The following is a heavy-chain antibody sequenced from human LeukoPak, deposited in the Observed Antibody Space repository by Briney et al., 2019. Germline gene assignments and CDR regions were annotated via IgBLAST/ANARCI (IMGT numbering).Heavy chain of an antibody. CDR3: AKGPDLGSGSYYFDY. D-gene: IGHD3-10*01. CDR1: GFTFSSYG. CDR2: IRYDGSNK. V-gene: IGHV3-30*02. J-gene: IGHJ4*02. Sequence: GGSLRLSCAASGFTFSSYGMHWVRQAPGKGLEWVAFIRYDGSNKYYADSVKGRFTISRDNSKNTLYLQMNSLRAEDTAVYYCAKGPDLGSGSYYFDYWGQGTLVTVSS.